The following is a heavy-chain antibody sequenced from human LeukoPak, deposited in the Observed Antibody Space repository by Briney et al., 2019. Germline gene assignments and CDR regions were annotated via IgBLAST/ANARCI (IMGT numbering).Heavy chain of an antibody. V-gene: IGHV4-34*01. D-gene: IGHD4-17*01. J-gene: IGHJ4*02. CDR1: GRSFSDYY. Sequence: SETLSLTCAVYGRSFSDYYWSWIRQPPGKGLEWIGEINHSGSTNYNPSLKSRVTISVDTSKNQFSLKLSSVTAADTAVYYCARHRGADYGDYGDFDYWGQGTLVTVSS. CDR3: ARHRGADYGDYGDFDY. CDR2: INHSGST.